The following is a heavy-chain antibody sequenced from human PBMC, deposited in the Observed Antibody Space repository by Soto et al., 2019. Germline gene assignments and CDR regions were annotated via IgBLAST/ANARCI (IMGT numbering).Heavy chain of an antibody. CDR3: ASGEGDGYRGDSYYGIDV. D-gene: IGHD5-12*01. CDR1: GFTFSSYA. J-gene: IGHJ6*02. CDR2: ISYDGSKK. V-gene: IGHV3-30-3*01. Sequence: QVQLVESGGGVVQPGRSLRLSCAASGFTFSSYAMHWVRQAPGKGLEWVAVISYDGSKKYYADSVKGRFTISRDNSKNTLYRDMDRLRAEDTAVYSCASGEGDGYRGDSYYGIDVWGQGTTVTVSS.